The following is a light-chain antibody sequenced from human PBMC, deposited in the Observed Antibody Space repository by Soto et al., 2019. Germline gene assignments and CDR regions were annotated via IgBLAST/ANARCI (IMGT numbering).Light chain of an antibody. J-gene: IGKJ1*01. CDR1: QSINRR. Sequence: DIEMTQSPSTLSASVGDRVTITCRASQSINRRLAWYQQKPGKAPNLLIYDASTLESGVPARFSGGDSGTEFTLTISSLQPHDFTTFYCQQYNSYPWTFGQGTKVEIK. CDR3: QQYNSYPWT. CDR2: DAS. V-gene: IGKV1-5*01.